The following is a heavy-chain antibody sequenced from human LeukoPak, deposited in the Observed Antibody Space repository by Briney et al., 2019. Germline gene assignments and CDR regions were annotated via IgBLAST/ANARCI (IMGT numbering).Heavy chain of an antibody. CDR3: ARVWFGESSAEYFQH. D-gene: IGHD3-10*01. Sequence: SETLSLTCTVSGGSISSGGYYWSWIRQPPGKGLEWIGYIYYSGSTYYNPSLKSRVTISVDTSKNQFSLKLSSVTAADTAVYYCARVWFGESSAEYFQHWGQGTLVTVSS. CDR2: IYYSGST. V-gene: IGHV4-30-4*01. J-gene: IGHJ1*01. CDR1: GGSISSGGYY.